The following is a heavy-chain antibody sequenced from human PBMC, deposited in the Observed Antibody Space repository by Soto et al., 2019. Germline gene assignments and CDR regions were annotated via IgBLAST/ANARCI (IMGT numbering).Heavy chain of an antibody. Sequence: GGLRLWCAASGFTFSSYSSNSFRQPPGTGLEWVSSISSRSSYIYYADSVKGRFTISRDNAKNSLYLQMNSLRAEDTAVYYCAREPLYSYGQPPPGVPWGQGTLVTVSS. D-gene: IGHD5-18*01. V-gene: IGHV3-21*01. J-gene: IGHJ5*02. CDR1: GFTFSSYS. CDR2: ISSRSSYI. CDR3: AREPLYSYGQPPPGVP.